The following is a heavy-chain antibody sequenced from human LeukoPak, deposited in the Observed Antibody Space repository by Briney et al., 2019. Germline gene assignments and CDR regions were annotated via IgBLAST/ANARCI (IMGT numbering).Heavy chain of an antibody. CDR3: ARGFLGRAGTLFDAFDI. J-gene: IGHJ3*02. D-gene: IGHD6-13*01. Sequence: GGSLRLSCAASGFTFSSYNMNWVRQAPGKGLEWVSSISSSTNSIYYADSVKGRFSISRDNAKNSLYLQMNSLRAEDTAVYYCARGFLGRAGTLFDAFDIWGQGTMVTVSS. V-gene: IGHV3-21*04. CDR2: ISSSTNSI. CDR1: GFTFSSYN.